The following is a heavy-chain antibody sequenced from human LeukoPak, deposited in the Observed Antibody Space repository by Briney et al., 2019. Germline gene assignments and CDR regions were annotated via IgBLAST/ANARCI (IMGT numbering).Heavy chain of an antibody. Sequence: GGSLRLSCAASGFTFSSYAMHWVRQAPGKGLEWVAVISYDGSNKYYADSVKGRFTISRDNSKNTLYLQMNSLRAEDTAVYYCARGPRDYFDYWGQGTLVTVSS. V-gene: IGHV3-30-3*01. J-gene: IGHJ4*02. CDR3: ARGPRDYFDY. CDR2: ISYDGSNK. CDR1: GFTFSSYA.